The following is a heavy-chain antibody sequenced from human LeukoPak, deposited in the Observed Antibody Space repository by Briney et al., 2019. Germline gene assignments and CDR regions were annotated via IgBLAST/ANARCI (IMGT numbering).Heavy chain of an antibody. CDR1: EFTFSEYY. Sequence: GGSLRLSCSASEFTFSEYYMSWIRQAPGKGLEWVSYISYSGDTIYYADSVKGRFTVSRDNAKNSLYLQMNSLRAEDTAVYYCARLGIITAAGSNDYWGQGTLVTVSS. CDR3: ARLGIITAAGSNDY. CDR2: ISYSGDTI. J-gene: IGHJ4*02. D-gene: IGHD6-13*01. V-gene: IGHV3-11*01.